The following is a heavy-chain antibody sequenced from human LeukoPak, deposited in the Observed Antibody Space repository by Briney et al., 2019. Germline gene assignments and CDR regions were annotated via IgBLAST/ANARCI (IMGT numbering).Heavy chain of an antibody. CDR1: GYTFTGYY. V-gene: IGHV1-2*02. Sequence: ASVKVSCKASGYTFTGYYMHWVRQAPGQGLEWMGWINPNSGGTNYAQKFQGRVTMTRDASISTAYMELSRLRSDDTAVYYCARVFSIVGATTFDYWGQGTLVTVSS. CDR3: ARVFSIVGATTFDY. CDR2: INPNSGGT. D-gene: IGHD1-26*01. J-gene: IGHJ4*02.